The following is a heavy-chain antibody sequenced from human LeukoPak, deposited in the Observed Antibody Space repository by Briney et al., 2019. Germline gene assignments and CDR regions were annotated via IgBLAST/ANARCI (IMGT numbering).Heavy chain of an antibody. V-gene: IGHV1-18*01. D-gene: IGHD1-26*01. J-gene: IGHJ6*02. CDR3: ATAPNSGSYQLLYYGMDV. CDR1: GYTFTSYG. Sequence: ASVKVSCKASGYTFTSYGISWVRQAPGQGLEWMGWISAYNGNTNYAQKLQGRVTMTTDTSTSTAYMELRSLRSDDTAVYYCATAPNSGSYQLLYYGMDVWGQGTTVTVSS. CDR2: ISAYNGNT.